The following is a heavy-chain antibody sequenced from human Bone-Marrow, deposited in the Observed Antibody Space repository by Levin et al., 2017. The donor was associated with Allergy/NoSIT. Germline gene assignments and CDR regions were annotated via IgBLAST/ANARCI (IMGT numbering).Heavy chain of an antibody. CDR3: ARDAAADPYYYYGMDV. D-gene: IGHD6-13*01. CDR2: ISSSSSYI. Sequence: GGSLRLSCAASGFTFSSYSMNWVRQAPGKGLEWVSSISSSSSYIYYADSVKGRFTISRDNAKNSLYLQMNSLRAEDTAVYYCARDAAADPYYYYGMDVWGQGTTVTVSS. V-gene: IGHV3-21*01. J-gene: IGHJ6*02. CDR1: GFTFSSYS.